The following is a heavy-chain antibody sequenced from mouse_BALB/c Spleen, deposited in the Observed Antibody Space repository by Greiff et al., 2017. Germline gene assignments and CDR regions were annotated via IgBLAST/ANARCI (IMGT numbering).Heavy chain of an antibody. CDR3: ARRWTTTVVAKGAMDY. CDR1: GYAFTSYN. V-gene: IGHV1S135*01. Sequence: EVQLQQSGPELVKPGASVKVSCKASGYAFTSYNMYWVKQSHGKSLEWIGYIDPYNGGTSYNQKFKGKATLTVDKSSSTAYMHLNSLTSEDSAVYYCARRWTTTVVAKGAMDYWGQGTSVTVSS. CDR2: IDPYNGGT. D-gene: IGHD1-1*01. J-gene: IGHJ4*01.